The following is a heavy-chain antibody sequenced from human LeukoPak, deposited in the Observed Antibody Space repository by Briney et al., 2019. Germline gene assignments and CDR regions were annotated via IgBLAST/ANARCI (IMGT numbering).Heavy chain of an antibody. CDR3: ARPSDNRGYSYGYDY. CDR2: IYYSGST. J-gene: IGHJ4*02. V-gene: IGHV4-34*01. Sequence: KPSETLSLTCAVYGGAFSGYYWSWIRQPPGKGLEWIGSIYYSGSTYYNPSLKSRVTISVDTSKNQFSLKLSSVTAADTAVYYCARPSDNRGYSYGYDYWGQGTLVTVSS. CDR1: GGAFSGYY. D-gene: IGHD5-18*01.